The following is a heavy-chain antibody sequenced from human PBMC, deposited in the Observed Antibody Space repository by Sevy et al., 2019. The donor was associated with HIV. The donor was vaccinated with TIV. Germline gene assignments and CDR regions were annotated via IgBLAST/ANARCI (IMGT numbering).Heavy chain of an antibody. V-gene: IGHV4-59*01. CDR2: IYYNGRT. Sequence: SETLSLTCSVSGVSISGYYWSWIRQPPGKGLEWIGYIYYNGRTNYKPSLKSRVTISVVTSKNQFSLKVNSVTAADTAVYYCARAYSEYYYGMDVWGQGTTVTVSS. CDR3: ARAYSEYYYGMDV. CDR1: GVSISGYY. J-gene: IGHJ6*02. D-gene: IGHD4-4*01.